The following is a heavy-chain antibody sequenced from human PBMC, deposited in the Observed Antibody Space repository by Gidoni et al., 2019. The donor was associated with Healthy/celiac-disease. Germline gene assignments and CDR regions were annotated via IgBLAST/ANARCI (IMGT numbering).Heavy chain of an antibody. CDR1: GFTFSSYG. D-gene: IGHD3-10*01. CDR3: AKPMVQGVSRDAFDI. J-gene: IGHJ3*02. Sequence: QVQLVESGGGVVQPGRSLRLSCAASGFTFSSYGMHWVRQAPGKGLEWVAVIWYDGSNKYYADSVKGRFTISRDNSKNTLYLQMNSLRAEDTAVYYCAKPMVQGVSRDAFDIWGQGTMVTVSS. CDR2: IWYDGSNK. V-gene: IGHV3-33*06.